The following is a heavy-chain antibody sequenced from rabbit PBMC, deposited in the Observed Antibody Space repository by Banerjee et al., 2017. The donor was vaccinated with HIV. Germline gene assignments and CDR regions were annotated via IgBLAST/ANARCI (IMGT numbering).Heavy chain of an antibody. D-gene: IGHD1-1*01. V-gene: IGHV1S45*01. CDR3: ARELPISGGYSFGL. J-gene: IGHJ4*01. CDR2: SCVGSGGRT. CDR1: VFPFNNGNN. Sequence: QALLEAAGGVLAPRTGPLPPSTTASVFPFNNGNNWGRDAPAPGKGWEGVACSCVGSGGRTYYASWAKGRFTISKTSSTTVTLQKTSLTAADTATYFCARELPISGGYSFGLWGPGTLVTVS.